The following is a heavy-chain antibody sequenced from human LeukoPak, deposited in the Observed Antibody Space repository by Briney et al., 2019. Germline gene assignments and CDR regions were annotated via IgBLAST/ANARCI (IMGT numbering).Heavy chain of an antibody. Sequence: PSETLSLTCTVSGYSISSGYYWGWIRQPPGKGLEWIVSIYHSGSSYYNPSLKSRVTISVDTSKNQFSLKLSSVTAADTAVYYCARPDYGDYLGAFDIWGQGTMVTVSS. D-gene: IGHD4-17*01. CDR2: IYHSGSS. CDR3: ARPDYGDYLGAFDI. J-gene: IGHJ3*02. CDR1: GYSISSGYY. V-gene: IGHV4-38-2*02.